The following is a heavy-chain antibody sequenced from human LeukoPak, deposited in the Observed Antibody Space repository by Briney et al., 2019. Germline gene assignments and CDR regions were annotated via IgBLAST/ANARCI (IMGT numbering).Heavy chain of an antibody. CDR1: GGSFSGYY. CDR2: INHSGST. D-gene: IGHD3-3*01. CDR3: ARFNDFWSGYKEGHDY. Sequence: SETLSLTCAVYGGSFSGYYWSWIRQPPGKGLEWIGEINHSGSTNYNPSLKSRDTISVDTSKNQFSLKLSSVTAADTAVYYCARFNDFWSGYKEGHDYWGQGTLVTVSS. J-gene: IGHJ4*02. V-gene: IGHV4-34*01.